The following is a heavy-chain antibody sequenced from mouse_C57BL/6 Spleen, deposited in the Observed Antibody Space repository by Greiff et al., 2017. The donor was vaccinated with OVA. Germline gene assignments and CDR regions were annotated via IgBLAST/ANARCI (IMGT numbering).Heavy chain of an antibody. CDR3: AREDYGNSYDYFDY. V-gene: IGHV5-16*01. CDR2: INYDGSST. J-gene: IGHJ2*01. D-gene: IGHD1-1*01. Sequence: EVKLVESEGGLVQPGSSMKLSCTASGFTFSDYYMAWVRQVPEKGLEWVANINYDGSSTYYLDSLKSRFIISRDNAKNILYLQMSSLKSEDTATYYCAREDYGNSYDYFDYWGQGTTLTVSS. CDR1: GFTFSDYY.